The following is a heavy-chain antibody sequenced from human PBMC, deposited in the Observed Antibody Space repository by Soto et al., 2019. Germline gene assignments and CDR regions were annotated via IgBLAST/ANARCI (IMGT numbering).Heavy chain of an antibody. CDR2: INPSGGST. J-gene: IGHJ4*02. CDR1: GYTFTSYY. D-gene: IGHD3-10*01. V-gene: IGHV1-46*01. Sequence: ASVKVSCKASGYTFTSYYMHWVRQAPGQGLEWMGIINPSGGSTSYAQKFQGRVTMTRDTSTSTVYMELSSLRSEDTAVYYCALTLWFGELSQYWGQGTLVTVSS. CDR3: ALTLWFGELSQY.